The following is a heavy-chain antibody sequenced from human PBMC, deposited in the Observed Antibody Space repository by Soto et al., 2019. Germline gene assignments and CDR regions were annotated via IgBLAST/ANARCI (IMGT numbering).Heavy chain of an antibody. CDR2: ISWNGDSI. V-gene: IGHV3-9*01. CDR3: AKEKWPIYYDFWSGPMDYGMDV. D-gene: IGHD3-3*01. J-gene: IGHJ6*02. CDR1: GFTFDDYA. Sequence: SLRLSCAASGFTFDDYAMHWVRQAPGRGLEWVSGISWNGDSIGYADSVKGRFTISRDNAKNSLYLQMNSLRAEDTALYYCAKEKWPIYYDFWSGPMDYGMDVWGQGTTVTVSS.